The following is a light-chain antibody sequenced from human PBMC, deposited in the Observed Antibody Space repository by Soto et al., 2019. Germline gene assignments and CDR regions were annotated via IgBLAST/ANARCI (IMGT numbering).Light chain of an antibody. Sequence: SALTPPASVSWSPGQSITISCTGTSSDVGGYNYVSWYQQHPGKAPKLMIYEVSNRPSGVSNRFSGSKSGNTASLTISGLQAEDEADYYCSSYTSSSTLHVFGTGTKVTVL. CDR2: EVS. CDR3: SSYTSSSTLHV. V-gene: IGLV2-14*01. CDR1: SSDVGGYNY. J-gene: IGLJ1*01.